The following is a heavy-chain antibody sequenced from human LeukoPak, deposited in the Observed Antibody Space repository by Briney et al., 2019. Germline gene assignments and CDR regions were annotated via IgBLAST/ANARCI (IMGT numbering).Heavy chain of an antibody. CDR2: IKQDGSEK. D-gene: IGHD2-2*01. V-gene: IGHV3-7*03. CDR1: GFTFNDYW. CDR3: VRDCSSASLSSGCYYAMDV. J-gene: IGHJ6*04. Sequence: GGSLRLSCAASGFTFNDYWMTWVRQAPGKGLEWVAHIKQDGSEKFYVDSLKGRFTISRDNAKNSLFLQMNSLRAEDTAVYYCVRDCSSASLSSGCYYAMDVWGKGTTVTVSS.